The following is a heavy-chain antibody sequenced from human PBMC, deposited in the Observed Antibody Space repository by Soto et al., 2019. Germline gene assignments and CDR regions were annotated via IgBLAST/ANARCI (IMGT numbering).Heavy chain of an antibody. J-gene: IGHJ6*03. V-gene: IGHV4-59*11. CDR2: IYYSGST. CDR3: ARTIDYGYMDV. D-gene: IGHD3-16*01. CDR1: GGSLSYRY. Sequence: QVQLQESGPGLVNPSETLSLTCIVSGGSLSYRYWSWIRQPPGKELEWIAYIYYSGSTNYSPSLRNRLTVSVDTAKNQFSLKLTSVTAADTATCYCARTIDYGYMDVWGKGTKVTVSS.